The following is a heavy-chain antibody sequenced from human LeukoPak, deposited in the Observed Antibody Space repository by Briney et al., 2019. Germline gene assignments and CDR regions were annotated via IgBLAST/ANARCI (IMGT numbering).Heavy chain of an antibody. J-gene: IGHJ4*02. V-gene: IGHV3-23*01. D-gene: IGHD3-10*01. Sequence: PGGSLRLSCAASGFTFSGYAMSWVRQAPGKGLEWVSAINTGGDGTFYAASVKGRFTNSRDNSMNTQYLQMNSLRAEDTAVFYCATFGSGSRRTNSFDYWGQGTLVIVSS. CDR1: GFTFSGYA. CDR2: INTGGDGT. CDR3: ATFGSGSRRTNSFDY.